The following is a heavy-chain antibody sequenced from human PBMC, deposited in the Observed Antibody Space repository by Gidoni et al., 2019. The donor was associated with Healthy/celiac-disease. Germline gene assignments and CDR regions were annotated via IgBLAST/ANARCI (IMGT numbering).Heavy chain of an antibody. CDR3: ARDPVRDYGDY. CDR1: GFTFSSYS. Sequence: EVQLVESGGGLVKPGGSLSLSCAASGFTFSSYSMNWVRQAPGKGLEWVSSISSSSSYRYYADSVKGRFTISREKAKKSLYLKMNSLRAEDTAVYYCARDPVRDYGDYWGQGTLVTVSS. J-gene: IGHJ4*02. V-gene: IGHV3-21*01. D-gene: IGHD3-10*01. CDR2: ISSSSSYR.